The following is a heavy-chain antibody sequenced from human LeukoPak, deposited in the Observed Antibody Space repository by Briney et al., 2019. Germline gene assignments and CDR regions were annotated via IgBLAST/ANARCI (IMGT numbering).Heavy chain of an antibody. Sequence: ASVKVSCKASGYTFTSYDINWVRQATGQGLEWMGWMNPSSGNTGYAQKFQGRVTMTRNTSISTAYMELSSLRSEDTAVYYCARTSIAAAGTVWFDPWGQGTLVTVSS. J-gene: IGHJ5*02. CDR1: GYTFTSYD. CDR2: MNPSSGNT. V-gene: IGHV1-8*01. D-gene: IGHD6-13*01. CDR3: ARTSIAAAGTVWFDP.